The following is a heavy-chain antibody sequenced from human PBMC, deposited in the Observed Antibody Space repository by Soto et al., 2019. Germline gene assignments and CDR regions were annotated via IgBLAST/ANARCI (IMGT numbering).Heavy chain of an antibody. J-gene: IGHJ3*02. Sequence: QVQLVQSGAEVKKPGAPVKVSCKASGYTFINYYMHWVRQAPGQGLEWMGIINPNGGSTTYAQKFQGRVTLTRDPSTNTVNMELSSLRSEDTAVYYCAREKWLVRRNDPFDIWGQGTMVTVSS. CDR1: GYTFINYY. V-gene: IGHV1-46*01. CDR3: AREKWLVRRNDPFDI. D-gene: IGHD6-19*01. CDR2: INPNGGST.